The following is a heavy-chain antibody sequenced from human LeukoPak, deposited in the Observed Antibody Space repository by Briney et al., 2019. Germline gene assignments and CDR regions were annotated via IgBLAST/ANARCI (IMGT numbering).Heavy chain of an antibody. CDR3: ARQTTVTTRYWYFDL. CDR1: GSSFTSYW. Sequence: GASLQISCKGSGSSFTSYWIGWVRQLPGKGLEWMGIIYPGDSDTRYSLSFQGQVTISADKSISTAYLQWSSLKASDTAMYYCARQTTVTTRYWYFDLWGRGTLVTVSS. J-gene: IGHJ2*01. D-gene: IGHD4-17*01. CDR2: IYPGDSDT. V-gene: IGHV5-51*01.